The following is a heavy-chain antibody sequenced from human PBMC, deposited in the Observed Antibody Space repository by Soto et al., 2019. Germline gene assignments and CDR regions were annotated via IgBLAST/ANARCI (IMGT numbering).Heavy chain of an antibody. V-gene: IGHV3-33*01. CDR1: GFTFSNYG. D-gene: IGHD3-10*01. CDR3: ARDDEYSGNGMDV. CDR2: ILNDGSNR. Sequence: QVQLVESGGGVVQPGRSLRLSCAASGFTFSNYGMQWVRQAPGKGLEWVAVILNDGSNRYHADSVKDRFTISRDNSKNTLYLQMNSLRAEDTAVYYCARDDEYSGNGMDVWGQGTPVTVS. J-gene: IGHJ6*02.